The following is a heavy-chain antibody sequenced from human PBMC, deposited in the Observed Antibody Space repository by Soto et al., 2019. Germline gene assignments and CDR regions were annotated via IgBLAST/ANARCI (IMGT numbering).Heavy chain of an antibody. V-gene: IGHV1-46*03. J-gene: IGHJ4*02. Sequence: QVQLVQCGAEVMQPGASVKVSCKASGYTFTSFYIQWVRQAPGQGLEWMGIINPSGGSTNYAQKFQGRVTMTRDTSTSTVYMELSSLRSEDTAIYYCSRGYPPRDQLGNLPGAFWGQGTLVTVSS. CDR2: INPSGGST. CDR3: SRGYPPRDQLGNLPGAF. CDR1: GYTFTSFY. D-gene: IGHD1-1*01.